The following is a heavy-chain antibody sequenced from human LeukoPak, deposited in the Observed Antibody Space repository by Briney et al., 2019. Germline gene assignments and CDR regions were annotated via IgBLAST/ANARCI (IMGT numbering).Heavy chain of an antibody. CDR2: IYHSGST. D-gene: IGHD2-2*01. Sequence: PSGTLSLTCAVSGGSISSSNWWSWVRQPPGKGLEWIGEIYHSGSTNYNPSLKSRVTISVDKSKNQFSLKLSSVTAADTAVYYCGRSHIVVVPASTYYYYYGMDVWGKGTTVTVSS. CDR3: GRSHIVVVPASTYYYYYGMDV. CDR1: GGSISSSNW. V-gene: IGHV4-4*02. J-gene: IGHJ6*04.